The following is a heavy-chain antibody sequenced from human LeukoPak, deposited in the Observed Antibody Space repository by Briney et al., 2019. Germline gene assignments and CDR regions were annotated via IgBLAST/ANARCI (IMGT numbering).Heavy chain of an antibody. V-gene: IGHV3-21*01. J-gene: IGHJ5*02. D-gene: IGHD2-15*01. Sequence: GGSLILSCDASGLTFSSYDMNWVRQAPGKGLEWGSSISSCSRYIYYADSVKGRFTISRDNAKDSLYLQMNSLRAEDTAVYYCAKCSGGNCYHSDDHWGQGTLVTVST. CDR3: AKCSGGNCYHSDDH. CDR1: GLTFSSYD. CDR2: ISSCSRYI.